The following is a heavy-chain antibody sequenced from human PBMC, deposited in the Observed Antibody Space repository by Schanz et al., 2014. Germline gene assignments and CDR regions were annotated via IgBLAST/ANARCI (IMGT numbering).Heavy chain of an antibody. Sequence: EVELVESGGGLVHPGGSRRLSCAASGFTLSRHWMHWVRQRPGGGLVWVSRINSDGGPTDYADSVKGRFTISRDNANNIVYLQMNGLRAADTAIYYCARAGVRFMEWMPLDSWGQGTLVTVSA. V-gene: IGHV3-74*01. J-gene: IGHJ4*02. CDR2: INSDGGPT. CDR3: ARAGVRFMEWMPLDS. D-gene: IGHD3-3*01. CDR1: GFTLSRHW.